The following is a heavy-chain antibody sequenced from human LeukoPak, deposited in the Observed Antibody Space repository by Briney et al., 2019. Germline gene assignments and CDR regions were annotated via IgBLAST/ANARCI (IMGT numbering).Heavy chain of an antibody. J-gene: IGHJ4*02. D-gene: IGHD2-15*01. CDR1: VFTFSSYS. CDR2: ISSSSSNI. Sequence: GGSLRLSCAASVFTFSSYSMNWVSQAPGKGLEWVSYISSSSSNIYYADSVKGRFTISRDNAKNSLYLQMNSLRDEDTAVYYCASLACSGGSCYSELIDYWGQGTLVTVSS. CDR3: ASLACSGGSCYSELIDY. V-gene: IGHV3-48*02.